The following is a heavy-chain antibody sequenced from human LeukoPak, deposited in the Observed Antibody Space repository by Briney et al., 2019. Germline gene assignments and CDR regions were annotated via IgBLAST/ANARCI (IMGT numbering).Heavy chain of an antibody. CDR1: GYTFTSCY. J-gene: IGHJ6*02. CDR2: INPSGGST. CDR3: ARDLLQWLVQGDYYYGMDV. Sequence: ASVKVSCKASGYTFTSCYMHWVRQAPGQGLEWMGIINPSGGSTSYAQKFQGRVTMTRDTSTSTVYMELSSLRSEDTAVYYCARDLLQWLVQGDYYYGMDVWGQGTTVTVSS. V-gene: IGHV1-46*01. D-gene: IGHD6-19*01.